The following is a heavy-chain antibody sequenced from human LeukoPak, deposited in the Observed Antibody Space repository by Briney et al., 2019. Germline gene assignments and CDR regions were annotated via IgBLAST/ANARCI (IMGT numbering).Heavy chain of an antibody. D-gene: IGHD6-19*01. J-gene: IGHJ4*02. CDR2: INPNSGGT. CDR1: GYTFTGYY. V-gene: IGHV1-2*02. Sequence: GASVKVSCKASGYTFTGYYMHWVRQAPGQGLEWMGWINPNSGGTNYAQKFQGRVTMTRDTSISTAYMELSRLRSDDTAVYYCARVRIPVAGTMELDYWGQGTLVTVSS. CDR3: ARVRIPVAGTMELDY.